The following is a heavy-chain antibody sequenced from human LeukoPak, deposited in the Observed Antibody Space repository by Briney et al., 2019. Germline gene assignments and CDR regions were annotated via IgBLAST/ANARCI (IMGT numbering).Heavy chain of an antibody. CDR1: GGTFSSYA. Sequence: ASVKVSCKASGGTFSSYAISWVRQAPGQGLEWMGRIIPILGIANYAQKFQGRVTITADKSTSTAYMELSSLRSEDTAVYYCARGMVVVPAAPFDSWGQGTLVTVSS. D-gene: IGHD2-2*01. J-gene: IGHJ5*01. CDR3: ARGMVVVPAAPFDS. V-gene: IGHV1-69*04. CDR2: IIPILGIA.